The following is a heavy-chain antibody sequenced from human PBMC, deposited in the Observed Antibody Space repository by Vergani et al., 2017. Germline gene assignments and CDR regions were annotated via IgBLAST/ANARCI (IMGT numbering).Heavy chain of an antibody. Sequence: QMQLVQSGPEVKKPGTSVKVSCKASGFTFTSSAVQWVRQARGQRLEWIGWIVVGSGNTNYAQKFQERVTITRDMSTSTAYMELSSLRSEDTAVYYCARGSDCSSTSCPGGAYYYYYYGMDVWGQGTTVTVSS. CDR3: ARGSDCSSTSCPGGAYYYYYYGMDV. CDR2: IVVGSGNT. D-gene: IGHD2-2*01. CDR1: GFTFTSSA. J-gene: IGHJ6*02. V-gene: IGHV1-58*01.